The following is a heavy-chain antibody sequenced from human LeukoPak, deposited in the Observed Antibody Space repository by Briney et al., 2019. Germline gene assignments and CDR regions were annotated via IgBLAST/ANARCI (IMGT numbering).Heavy chain of an antibody. J-gene: IGHJ4*02. CDR3: AKHNSPNWYDY. Sequence: GGSLRLSCAASGFTFSSYAMSWVRQAPGKGLEWVSSITGSGGNTFYADSVKGRFTISRDNSKNMLCLQMNSLRAEDTAIYYCAKHNSPNWYDYWGQGTLVTVSS. D-gene: IGHD1-1*01. CDR1: GFTFSSYA. CDR2: ITGSGGNT. V-gene: IGHV3-23*01.